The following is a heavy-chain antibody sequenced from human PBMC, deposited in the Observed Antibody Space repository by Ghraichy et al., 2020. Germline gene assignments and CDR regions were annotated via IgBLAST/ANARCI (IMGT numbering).Heavy chain of an antibody. CDR2: ISASGGIT. CDR1: GFTFSSYA. V-gene: IGHV3-23*01. J-gene: IGHJ2*01. CDR3: AKDLPYYYDSSGYYYDWYFDL. Sequence: GGSLRLSCAASGFTFSSYAMSWVRQAPGKGLEWVSVISASGGITAYADSVQGRFTISRDNSKNTLYLQMNSLRAEDTAVYYCAKDLPYYYDSSGYYYDWYFDLWGRGTLXTXXX. D-gene: IGHD3-22*01.